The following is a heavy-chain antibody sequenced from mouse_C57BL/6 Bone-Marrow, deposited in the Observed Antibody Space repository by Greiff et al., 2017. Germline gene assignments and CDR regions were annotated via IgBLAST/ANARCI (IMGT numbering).Heavy chain of an antibody. CDR3: TRYYDYAY. J-gene: IGHJ3*01. D-gene: IGHD2-4*01. Sequence: EVQLQQSGAELVRPGASVKLSCTASGFNIKDDYMHWVKQRPEQGLEWIGWIDPENGDTEYASKFQGKATITADTSSNTAYLQLSSLTPEDTAVYYCTRYYDYAYWGQGTLVTVSA. CDR1: GFNIKDDY. V-gene: IGHV14-4*01. CDR2: IDPENGDT.